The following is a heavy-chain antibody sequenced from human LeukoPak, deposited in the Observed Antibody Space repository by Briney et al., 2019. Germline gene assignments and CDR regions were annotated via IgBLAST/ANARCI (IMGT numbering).Heavy chain of an antibody. CDR3: AREGLRSSGGH. CDR1: GFTFTNYA. CDR2: ISTFGGGT. D-gene: IGHD6-6*01. Sequence: GGSLRLSCAASGFTFTNYAMGWVRQSPGKGLEWVSAISTFGGGTYYADPVRGRFTISRDNSKNTVYLQMNSLRVEDTAVYYCAREGLRSSGGHWGQGTLVTVSS. J-gene: IGHJ4*02. V-gene: IGHV3-23*01.